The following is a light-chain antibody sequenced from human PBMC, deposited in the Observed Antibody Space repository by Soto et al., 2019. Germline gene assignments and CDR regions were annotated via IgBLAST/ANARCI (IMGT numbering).Light chain of an antibody. V-gene: IGKV3-15*01. Sequence: ETVMTQSPATLSVSPWERATLSCSASQSISSNLAWYQQKPGQAPRLLIYGASTRATGIPARFTGSGSGTEFTLTISSLQSEDFAVYYCQQYDKWPPRTFGQGTKVDIK. CDR1: QSISSN. CDR2: GAS. CDR3: QQYDKWPPRT. J-gene: IGKJ1*01.